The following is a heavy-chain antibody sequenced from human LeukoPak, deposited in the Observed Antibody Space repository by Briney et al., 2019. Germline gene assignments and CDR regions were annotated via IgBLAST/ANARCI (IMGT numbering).Heavy chain of an antibody. CDR3: ATTGDYDILTGYYGGQLDY. D-gene: IGHD3-9*01. V-gene: IGHV1-18*01. CDR1: GYTFTSYG. CDR2: ISAYNGNT. J-gene: IGHJ4*02. Sequence: ASVNVSCKASGYTFTSYGISWVRQAPGQGLEWMGWISAYNGNTNYAQKLQGRVTMTTDTSTSTAYMELRSLRSDDTAVYYCATTGDYDILTGYYGGQLDYWGQGTLVTVSS.